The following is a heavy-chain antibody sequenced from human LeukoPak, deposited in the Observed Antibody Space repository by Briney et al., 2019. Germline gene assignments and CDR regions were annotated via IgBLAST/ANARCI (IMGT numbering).Heavy chain of an antibody. D-gene: IGHD6-19*01. CDR1: GGSISSYY. CDR2: IYYSGST. J-gene: IGHJ6*03. Sequence: SETLSLTCTVSGGSISSYYWSWIRQPPGKGLEWVGYIYYSGSTNYNPSLKSRVTISVDTSKNQFSLKLSSVTAADTAVYYCARGVSVAGTGYYYYMDVWGKGTTVTVSS. V-gene: IGHV4-59*12. CDR3: ARGVSVAGTGYYYYMDV.